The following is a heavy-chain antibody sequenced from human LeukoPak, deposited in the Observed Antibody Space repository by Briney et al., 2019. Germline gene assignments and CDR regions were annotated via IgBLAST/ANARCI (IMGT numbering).Heavy chain of an antibody. CDR2: LDWDDDK. CDR1: GYSLSTSGMR. D-gene: IGHD5-24*01. Sequence: SGPALVKHTQTLTLTCTFSGYSLSTSGMRVSWIRQPPGKALEWLAPLDWDDDKFYSTSLKTRLTISKHTSKNQVVLTMTNIDPVDTATYYCARTERGRDGYNPFDYWGQGTLVTVSS. CDR3: ARTERGRDGYNPFDY. V-gene: IGHV2-70*04. J-gene: IGHJ4*02.